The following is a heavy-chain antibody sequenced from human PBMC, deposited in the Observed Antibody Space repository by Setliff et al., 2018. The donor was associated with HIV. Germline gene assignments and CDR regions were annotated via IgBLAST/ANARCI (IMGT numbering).Heavy chain of an antibody. J-gene: IGHJ3*02. V-gene: IGHV3-23*01. Sequence: PGGSLRLSCVASGLTLSSYAMNWVRQAPGKGLEWLSGISNTGSSTYYGDSVKGRFTISRDKSRNIVFLHMKSLRVEDTALYYCAKAASNLAAAGGPLDMWGPGTVVTVSS. D-gene: IGHD6-13*01. CDR3: AKAASNLAAAGGPLDM. CDR2: ISNTGSST. CDR1: GLTLSSYA.